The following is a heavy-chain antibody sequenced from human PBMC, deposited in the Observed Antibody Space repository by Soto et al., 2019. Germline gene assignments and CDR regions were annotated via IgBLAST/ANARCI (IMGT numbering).Heavy chain of an antibody. CDR1: GSTFTSYG. CDR3: ARDSDRDSSSWYGISRGGSYDY. Sequence: QVQLVQSGAEVKKPGASVKVSCKASGSTFTSYGISWVRQAPGQGLEWMGWISAYNGNTNYAQKLQGRVTMTTDTSTSTAYMELRSLRSDDTAVYYCARDSDRDSSSWYGISRGGSYDYWGQGTLVTVSS. J-gene: IGHJ4*02. V-gene: IGHV1-18*01. D-gene: IGHD6-13*01. CDR2: ISAYNGNT.